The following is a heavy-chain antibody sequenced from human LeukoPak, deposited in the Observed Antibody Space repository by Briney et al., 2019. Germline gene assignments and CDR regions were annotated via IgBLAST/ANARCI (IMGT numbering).Heavy chain of an antibody. CDR1: GFTFSTYA. CDR3: AKALQTIAREYYFDY. J-gene: IGHJ4*02. CDR2: INGGGGST. Sequence: GGSLRLSCVGSGFTFSTYAMNWVRQAPGKGLEWVSTINGGGGSTYYADSVQGRFTISRDNSRNTMYLQMTSLRAEDTAVYYCAKALQTIAREYYFDYWGQGTLVTVSS. V-gene: IGHV3-23*01. D-gene: IGHD1-1*01.